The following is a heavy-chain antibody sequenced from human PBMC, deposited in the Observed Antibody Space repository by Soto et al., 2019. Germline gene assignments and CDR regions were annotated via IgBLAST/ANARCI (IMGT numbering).Heavy chain of an antibody. D-gene: IGHD2-21*01. CDR2: INPNTGDT. CDR1: GYTFTDYY. J-gene: IGHJ4*02. V-gene: IGHV1-2*02. CDR3: ARLRVVRPTEND. Sequence: QVQLVQSGAEVKKPGASVKVSCKASGYTFTDYYLHWVRQAPGQGLESIGWINPNTGDTYYAQKFQGRDTMTRDAPISTAYMELRRLTSDDTAMYHCARLRVVRPTENDWGQGTLVTVSS.